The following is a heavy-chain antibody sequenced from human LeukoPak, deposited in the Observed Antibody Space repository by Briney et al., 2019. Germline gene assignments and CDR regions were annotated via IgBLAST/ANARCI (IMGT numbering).Heavy chain of an antibody. V-gene: IGHV4-61*01. CDR1: GGSVSSGSYY. J-gene: IGHJ4*02. CDR3: ARTITIGGSYYLDY. CDR2: IYYSGST. D-gene: IGHD3-10*01. Sequence: SETLSLTCTVSGGSVSSGSYYWSWIRQPPGKGLEWIGYIYYSGSTNYNPSLKSRVTISVDASKNQFSLKLSSVTAADTAVYYCARTITIGGSYYLDYWGQGTLVTVSS.